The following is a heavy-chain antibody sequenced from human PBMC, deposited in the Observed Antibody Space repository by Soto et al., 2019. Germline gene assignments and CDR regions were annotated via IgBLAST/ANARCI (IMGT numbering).Heavy chain of an antibody. J-gene: IGHJ6*02. D-gene: IGHD2-21*01. CDR1: GFTFSSYA. CDR3: AKAIYCESSRRLYCYYGMDP. V-gene: IGHV3-30*18. Sequence: GGSLRLSCAASGFTFSSYAMHWVRQAPGKGLEWVSAMSYNGSSKYYADSVKGRFTISRDNSKNTLYLQMNSLRAEDTAVSYCAKAIYCESSRRLYCYYGMDPWGQGTLVTVSS. CDR2: MSYNGSSK.